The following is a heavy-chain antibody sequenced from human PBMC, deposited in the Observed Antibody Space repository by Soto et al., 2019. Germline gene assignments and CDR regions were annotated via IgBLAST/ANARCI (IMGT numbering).Heavy chain of an antibody. D-gene: IGHD4-4*01. CDR2: ISYDGSNK. V-gene: IGHV3-30-3*01. CDR3: AIDDYSNGNYFDY. Sequence: PGGSLRLSCAASGFTFSSYAMHWVRQAPGKGLEWVAVISYDGSNKYYADSVKGRFTISRDNSKNTLYLQMNSLRAEATAVYYCAIDDYSNGNYFDYWGQETLVTVPQ. J-gene: IGHJ4*02. CDR1: GFTFSSYA.